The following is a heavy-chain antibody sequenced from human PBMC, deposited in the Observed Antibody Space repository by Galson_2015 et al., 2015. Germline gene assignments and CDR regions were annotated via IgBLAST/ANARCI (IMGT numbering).Heavy chain of an antibody. Sequence: LRLSCAASGYSFSNYAMSWVRQAPGKGLEWVSVISDSGYSTYYADSVEGRFTVSRDNSKKTLYLQMSSLRAEDTAVYYCAKSPMYCNGGSCYSNFDHWGQGSLVTVSS. CDR2: ISDSGYST. CDR3: AKSPMYCNGGSCYSNFDH. D-gene: IGHD2-15*01. J-gene: IGHJ4*02. V-gene: IGHV3-23*01. CDR1: GYSFSNYA.